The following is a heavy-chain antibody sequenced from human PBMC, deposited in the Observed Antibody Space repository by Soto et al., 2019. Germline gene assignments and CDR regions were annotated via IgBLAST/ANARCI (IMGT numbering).Heavy chain of an antibody. V-gene: IGHV4-34*01. D-gene: IGHD3-10*01. CDR1: GGSFSGYY. J-gene: IGHJ4*02. CDR2: INHSGST. Sequence: WETLSLTCAVYGGSFSGYYWSWIRQPPGKGLEWIGEINHSGSTNYNPSLKSRVTISVDTSKNQFSLKLSSVTAADTAVYYCARDTYSMGSYFDYWGQGTLVTVSS. CDR3: ARDTYSMGSYFDY.